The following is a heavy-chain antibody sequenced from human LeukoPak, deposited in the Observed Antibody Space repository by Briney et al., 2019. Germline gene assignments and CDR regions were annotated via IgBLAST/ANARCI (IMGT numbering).Heavy chain of an antibody. CDR3: AKGDYGDQYNFDY. V-gene: IGHV3-30*02. J-gene: IGHJ4*02. Sequence: PGGSLRLSCAASGFTFSSYGMHWVRQAPGKGLEWVAFIRYDGSNKYYADSVKGRFTISRDNSKNTLYLQMNSLRAEDTAVYYCAKGDYGDQYNFDYWGQGTLVTVSS. CDR1: GFTFSSYG. D-gene: IGHD4-17*01. CDR2: IRYDGSNK.